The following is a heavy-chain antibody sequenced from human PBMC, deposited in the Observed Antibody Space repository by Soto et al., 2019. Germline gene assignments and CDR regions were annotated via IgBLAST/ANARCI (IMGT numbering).Heavy chain of an antibody. Sequence: QVQLQESGPGLVKPSETLSLTCTVSGGSISGYYWSWIRQSPGKGLEWIGHIYYSGTTKYNPSLKSRVTMSLNTTKEKCSLTLSSVTAADTAVYYCAMTESTLYGWFDPGGKGTLVTVSS. CDR2: IYYSGTT. J-gene: IGHJ5*02. V-gene: IGHV4-59*12. D-gene: IGHD3-16*01. CDR3: AMTESTLYGWFDP. CDR1: GGSISGYY.